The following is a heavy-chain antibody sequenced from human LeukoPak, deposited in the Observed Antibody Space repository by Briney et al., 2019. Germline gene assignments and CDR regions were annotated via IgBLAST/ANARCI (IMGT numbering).Heavy chain of an antibody. V-gene: IGHV3-7*01. CDR1: GFTFSRYW. Sequence: PGGSLRLSCVASGFTFSRYWMTWVRQAPGKGLEWVANIKPDRSEIYYLDSVKGRFIISRVNAKSSLYLQMDSLRAEDTAVYYCARDPYSGSYGNYYYYFMDVWGKGTTVTISS. D-gene: IGHD1-26*01. CDR3: ARDPYSGSYGNYYYYFMDV. CDR2: IKPDRSEI. J-gene: IGHJ6*03.